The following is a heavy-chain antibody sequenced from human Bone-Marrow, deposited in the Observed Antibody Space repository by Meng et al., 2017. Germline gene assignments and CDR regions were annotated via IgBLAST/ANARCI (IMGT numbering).Heavy chain of an antibody. J-gene: IGHJ2*01. CDR1: GGSFSGYY. CDR2: INHSGST. V-gene: IGHV4-34*01. D-gene: IGHD4-17*01. CDR3: ARGRVTTVTTPNWYFDL. Sequence: HVEARQVGAGLLKPSETLSLTCSVYGGSFSGYYWSWIRQPPGKGLEWIGEINHSGSTNYNPSLKSRVTISVDTSKNQFSLKLSSVTAADTAVYYCARGRVTTVTTPNWYFDLWGRGTLVTVSS.